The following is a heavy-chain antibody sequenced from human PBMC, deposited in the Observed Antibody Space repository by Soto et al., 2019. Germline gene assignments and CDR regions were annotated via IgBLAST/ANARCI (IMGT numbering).Heavy chain of an antibody. Sequence: PGGSLRLSCAASGFTFDDYTMHWVRQAPGKGLEWVSLISWDGGSTHYADSVKGRFTISRDNSKNSLYLQMNSLRTEDTALYYCAKDIEMQGAAYYDFWSGYSYYYGMDVWGQGTTVTVSS. V-gene: IGHV3-43*01. D-gene: IGHD3-3*01. J-gene: IGHJ6*02. CDR1: GFTFDDYT. CDR3: AKDIEMQGAAYYDFWSGYSYYYGMDV. CDR2: ISWDGGST.